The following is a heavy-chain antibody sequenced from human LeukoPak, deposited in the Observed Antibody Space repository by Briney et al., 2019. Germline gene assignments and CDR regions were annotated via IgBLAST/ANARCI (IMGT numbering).Heavy chain of an antibody. CDR1: GFTFSSYV. CDR3: ERGYTIGPGGY. J-gene: IGHJ4*02. CDR2: INSDGSST. V-gene: IGHV3-74*03. D-gene: IGHD3-16*02. Sequence: GGSLRLSCAASGFTFSSYVMYWVRQAPGKGLVWVPRINSDGSSTTYADSVKGRFTISRDNAKNTLHLQMNSLRVEDTAVYYCERGYTIGPGGYWGQGTLVTVSS.